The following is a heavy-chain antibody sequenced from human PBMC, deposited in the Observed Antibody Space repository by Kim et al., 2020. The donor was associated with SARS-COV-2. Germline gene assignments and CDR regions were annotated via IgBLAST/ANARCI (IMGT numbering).Heavy chain of an antibody. CDR3: ARGRWELPDYWFDP. V-gene: IGHV3-11*01. CDR1: GFTFSDYY. CDR2: ISSSGSTI. D-gene: IGHD1-26*01. Sequence: GGSLRLSCAASGFTFSDYYMSWIRQAPGKGLEWVSYISSSGSTIYYADSVKGRFTISRDNAKNSLYLQMNSLRAEDTAVYYCARGRWELPDYWFDPWGQGTLVTVSS. J-gene: IGHJ5*02.